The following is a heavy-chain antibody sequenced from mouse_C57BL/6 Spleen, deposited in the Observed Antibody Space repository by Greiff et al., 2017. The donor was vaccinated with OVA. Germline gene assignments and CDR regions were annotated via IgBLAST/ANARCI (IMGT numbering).Heavy chain of an antibody. J-gene: IGHJ2*01. Sequence: VQLQQPGAELVKPGASVKLSCKASGYTFTSYWMHWVKQRPGQGLEWIGMIHPNSGSTNYNEKFKSKATLTVDKSSSTAYMQLSSLTSEDSAVYYCARGTTMGDYFDYWGQGTTLTVSS. D-gene: IGHD1-1*01. CDR2: IHPNSGST. CDR3: ARGTTMGDYFDY. CDR1: GYTFTSYW. V-gene: IGHV1-64*01.